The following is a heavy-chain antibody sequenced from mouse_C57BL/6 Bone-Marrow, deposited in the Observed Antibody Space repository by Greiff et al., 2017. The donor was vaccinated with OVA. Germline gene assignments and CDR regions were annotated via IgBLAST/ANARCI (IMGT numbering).Heavy chain of an antibody. CDR2: IWSDGST. CDR3: ARHEGRDYDWYFDV. V-gene: IGHV2-6-1*01. CDR1: GFSLTSYG. J-gene: IGHJ1*03. D-gene: IGHD1-1*01. Sequence: VMLVESGPGLVAPSQSLSITCTVSGFSLTSYGVHWVRQPPGKGLEWLVVIWSDGSTTYNSALKSRLRNSKDNSKSQVFLKMNSLQTDDTAMYYGARHEGRDYDWYFDVWGTGTTVTVSS.